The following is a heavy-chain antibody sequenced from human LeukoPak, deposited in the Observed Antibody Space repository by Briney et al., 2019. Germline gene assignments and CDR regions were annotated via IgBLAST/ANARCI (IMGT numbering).Heavy chain of an antibody. Sequence: ASVKVSCKASGYTFTSYGISWVRQAPGQGLEWMGWISAYNGNTNYAQKLQGRVTMTTDTSTSTAYMELRSLRSDDTAVYYCARDKRPGYSSSWTYYYYGMDVWGQGTTVTVSS. D-gene: IGHD6-13*01. CDR2: ISAYNGNT. V-gene: IGHV1-18*01. CDR3: ARDKRPGYSSSWTYYYYGMDV. CDR1: GYTFTSYG. J-gene: IGHJ6*02.